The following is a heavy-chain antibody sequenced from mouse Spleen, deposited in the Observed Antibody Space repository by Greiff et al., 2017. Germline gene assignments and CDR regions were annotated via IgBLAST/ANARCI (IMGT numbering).Heavy chain of an antibody. Sequence: EVQLQESGPGLVKPSQSLSLTCSVTGYSITSGYYWNWIRQFPGNKLEWMGYISYDGSNNYNPSLKNRISITRDTSKNQFFLKLNSVTTEDTATYYCARGPGYYAMDYWGQGTSVTVSS. CDR1: GYSITSGYY. CDR2: ISYDGSN. J-gene: IGHJ4*01. CDR3: ARGPGYYAMDY. V-gene: IGHV3-6*01.